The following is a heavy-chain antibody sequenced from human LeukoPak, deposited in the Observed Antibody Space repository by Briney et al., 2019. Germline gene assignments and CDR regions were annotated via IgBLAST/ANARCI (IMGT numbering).Heavy chain of an antibody. CDR1: GGSISSSSYY. V-gene: IGHV4-39*07. CDR3: ARVEPERYCSGGSCYPNLPRYYYYMDV. Sequence: SETLSLTCTVSGGSISSSSYYWGWIRQPPGKGLEWIGSIYYSGSTCYNPSLKSRVTISVDTSKNQFSLKLSSVTAADTAVYYCARVEPERYCSGGSCYPNLPRYYYYMDVWGKGTTVTVSS. J-gene: IGHJ6*03. D-gene: IGHD2-15*01. CDR2: IYYSGST.